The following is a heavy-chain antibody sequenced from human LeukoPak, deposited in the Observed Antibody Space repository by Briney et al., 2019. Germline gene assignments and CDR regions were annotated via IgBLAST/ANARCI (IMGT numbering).Heavy chain of an antibody. J-gene: IGHJ4*02. CDR2: INTSGGST. V-gene: IGHV1-46*01. D-gene: IGHD6-6*01. CDR1: GYTFTSYY. CDR3: ARPSGSEDYFDY. Sequence: ASVKVSCKASGYTFTSYYIHWVRQAPGQGLEWMGIINTSGGSTSYAQKFQGRVTMTRDTSTSTVYMELSSLRSEDTAVYYCARPSGSEDYFDYWGQGTLVTVSS.